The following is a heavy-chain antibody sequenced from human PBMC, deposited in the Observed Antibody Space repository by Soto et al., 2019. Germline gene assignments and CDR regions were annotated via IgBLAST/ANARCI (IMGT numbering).Heavy chain of an antibody. J-gene: IGHJ4*02. Sequence: ASVKVSCKASGYTFTSYAMHWVRQAPGQRLEWMGWINAGNGNTKYPQKFQGRVTITRDTSASTAYMELSSLKTEDTAVYYCITTYSGTPARPYLDLWGQGTPVTVSS. D-gene: IGHD1-26*01. CDR3: ITTYSGTPARPYLDL. CDR2: INAGNGNT. V-gene: IGHV1-3*01. CDR1: GYTFTSYA.